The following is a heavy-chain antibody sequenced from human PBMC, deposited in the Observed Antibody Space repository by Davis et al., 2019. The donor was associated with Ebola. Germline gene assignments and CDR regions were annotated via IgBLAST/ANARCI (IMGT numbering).Heavy chain of an antibody. CDR3: ARPDASGALYFDY. CDR1: GGSFSGYY. D-gene: IGHD2-2*01. Sequence: MPSETLSLTCAVYGGSFSGYYWSWIRQPPGKGLEWIGEINHSGSTNYNPSLKSRVTISVDTSKNQFSLKLSSVTAADTAVYYCARPDASGALYFDYWGQGTLVTVSS. CDR2: INHSGST. J-gene: IGHJ4*02. V-gene: IGHV4-34*01.